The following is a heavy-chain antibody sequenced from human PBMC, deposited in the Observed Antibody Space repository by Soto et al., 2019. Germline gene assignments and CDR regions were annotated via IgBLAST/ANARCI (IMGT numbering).Heavy chain of an antibody. V-gene: IGHV3-23*01. CDR3: AKGWVSSWSYDY. D-gene: IGHD6-13*01. CDR1: GFTFSSYA. CDR2: ISGSGGST. J-gene: IGHJ4*02. Sequence: EVQLLESGGGLVQPGGSLRLSCAASGFTFSSYAMSWVRQAPGKGLEWVSAISGSGGSTYYADSVKGRFTISRDNSKNKLYLQMNSLRAEDTAVYYCAKGWVSSWSYDYWGQGTLVTVSS.